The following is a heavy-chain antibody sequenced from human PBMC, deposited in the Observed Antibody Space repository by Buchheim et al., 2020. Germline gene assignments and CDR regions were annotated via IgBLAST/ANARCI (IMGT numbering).Heavy chain of an antibody. CDR3: ARQGSESYYNSFDY. V-gene: IGHV4-31*03. D-gene: IGHD3-10*01. CDR2: MYYRGST. Sequence: QVQLHESDPGLVKPSETLYLTCTVSGGSISNTAYYWSWIRQHPGKDLEWIGYMYYRGSTHYNPSLNSRVTISVDTSNTQFSLKLSCVTAADTAVYYCARQGSESYYNSFDYWGQGTL. CDR1: GGSISNTAYY. J-gene: IGHJ4*02.